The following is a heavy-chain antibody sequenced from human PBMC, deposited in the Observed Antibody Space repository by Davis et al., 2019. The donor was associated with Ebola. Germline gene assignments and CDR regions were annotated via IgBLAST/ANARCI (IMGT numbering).Heavy chain of an antibody. V-gene: IGHV3-48*01. Sequence: GGSLRLSCAASGFIFGTYSMNWVRQAPGKGLEWVSYISTGSATIYYADSVKGRFTISRDNAENSMYLEMNSLRAEDTAVYYCAKGSVTIFGVAPDYYGMDVWGKGTTVTVSS. J-gene: IGHJ6*04. CDR1: GFIFGTYS. D-gene: IGHD3-3*01. CDR2: ISTGSATI. CDR3: AKGSVTIFGVAPDYYGMDV.